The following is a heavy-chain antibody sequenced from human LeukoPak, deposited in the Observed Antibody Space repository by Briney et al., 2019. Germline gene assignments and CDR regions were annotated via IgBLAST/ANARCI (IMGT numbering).Heavy chain of an antibody. CDR1: GFTLSSYS. V-gene: IGHV3-48*02. J-gene: IGHJ4*02. CDR3: ASRYCSGGSCYFVY. D-gene: IGHD2-15*01. Sequence: GGSLRLSCAASGFTLSSYSMDWVRQARGKGLEWVSYISSSSSTIYYADSVKGRFTISRDNAKNSLYLQMNSLRDEDTAVYYCASRYCSGGSCYFVYWGQGTLVTVSS. CDR2: ISSSSSTI.